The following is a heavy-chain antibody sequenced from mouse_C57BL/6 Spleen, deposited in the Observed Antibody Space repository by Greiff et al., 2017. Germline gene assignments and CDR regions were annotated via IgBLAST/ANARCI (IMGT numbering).Heavy chain of an antibody. D-gene: IGHD2-3*01. Sequence: QVQLQQPGAELVRPGSSVKLSCKASGYTFTSYWMHWVKQRPIQGLEWIGNIDPSDSETHYNQKFKDKATLTVDKSSSTAYMQLSRLTSEDSAVYYCASWGYDGYSDYWGQGTTLTVSS. CDR2: IDPSDSET. CDR3: ASWGYDGYSDY. J-gene: IGHJ2*01. V-gene: IGHV1-52*01. CDR1: GYTFTSYW.